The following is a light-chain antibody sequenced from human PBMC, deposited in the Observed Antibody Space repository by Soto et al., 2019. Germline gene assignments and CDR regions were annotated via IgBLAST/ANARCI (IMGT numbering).Light chain of an antibody. J-gene: IGLJ1*01. CDR2: DVS. V-gene: IGLV2-14*01. CDR3: SSYAGTHIV. CDR1: SSDVGGYNY. Sequence: QSVLTQPASVSGSPGQSITISCTGTSSDVGGYNYVSWYQQHSGKAPKLMIYDVSNRPSGVSNRFSGSKSGNTASLTISGLQAEDEADYYCSSYAGTHIVFGTGTKVTV.